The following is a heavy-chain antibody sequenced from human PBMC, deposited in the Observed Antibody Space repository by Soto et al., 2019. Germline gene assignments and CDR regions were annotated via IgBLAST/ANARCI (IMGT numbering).Heavy chain of an antibody. Sequence: SETLSVTCTGSGGSISRYYWSWIRQPPGKGLEWIGYIYYSGSTNYNPSLKSRVTISVDTSKNQFSLKLSSVTAADTAVYYCARQDTAMVRYYYGMDVWGQGTTVT. J-gene: IGHJ6*02. V-gene: IGHV4-59*08. D-gene: IGHD5-18*01. CDR1: GGSISRYY. CDR3: ARQDTAMVRYYYGMDV. CDR2: IYYSGST.